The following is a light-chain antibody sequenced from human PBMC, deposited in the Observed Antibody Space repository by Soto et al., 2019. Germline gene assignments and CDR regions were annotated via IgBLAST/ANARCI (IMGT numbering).Light chain of an antibody. CDR3: SSYADTNNLV. CDR1: GSDVASYDY. V-gene: IGLV2-8*01. Sequence: QSALTQPPSASGSPGQSVTISCTGTGSDVASYDYVSWYQQHPGKAPNLIIYEVTKPPSRAPDRFSASKSGTTASLTVSGLQGEDEADYYCSSYADTNNLVFGGGTKLTVL. J-gene: IGLJ2*01. CDR2: EVT.